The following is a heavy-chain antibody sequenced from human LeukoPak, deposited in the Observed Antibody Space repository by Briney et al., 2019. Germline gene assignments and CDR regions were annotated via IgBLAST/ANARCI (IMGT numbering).Heavy chain of an antibody. J-gene: IGHJ5*02. V-gene: IGHV1-2*02. CDR3: ARAPYPRVWLPRSNWFDP. CDR2: INPNSGGT. D-gene: IGHD6-19*01. CDR1: GYTFTGYY. Sequence: ASVKVSCKASGYTFTGYYMHWVRQAPGQGLEWMGWINPNSGGTNYAQKFQGRVTMTRDTSISTAYMELSRLRSDDTAVYYCARAPYPRVWLPRSNWFDPWGQGTLVTVSS.